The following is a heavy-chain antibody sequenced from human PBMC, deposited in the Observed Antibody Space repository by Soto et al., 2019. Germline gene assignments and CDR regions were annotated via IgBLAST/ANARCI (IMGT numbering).Heavy chain of an antibody. CDR3: VRDPAADGYYGMDV. CDR1: GGSCSGYY. CDR2: INHSGST. V-gene: IGHV4-34*01. J-gene: IGHJ6*02. Sequence: SETLSLTCAVDGGSCSGYYWSWIRQPPGKGLEWIGEINHSGSTNYNPSLKSRVTISVDTSKNQFSLKLSSVTAADTAVYYCVRDPAADGYYGMDVWGQGTTVTVSS. D-gene: IGHD6-13*01.